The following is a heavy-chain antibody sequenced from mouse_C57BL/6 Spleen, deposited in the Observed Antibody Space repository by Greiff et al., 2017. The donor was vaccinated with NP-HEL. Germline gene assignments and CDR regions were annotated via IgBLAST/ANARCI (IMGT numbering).Heavy chain of an antibody. CDR2: LSSGGDYI. CDR1: GFTFSSYA. J-gene: IGHJ4*01. V-gene: IGHV5-9-1*02. CDR3: TRGNYYAMDY. Sequence: EVQRVESGEGLVKPGGSLKLSCAASGFTFSSYAMSWVRQTPEKRLEWVAYLSSGGDYIYYAETVKGRFTISRDNARNTLYLQMISLKSEDTAMYYCTRGNYYAMDYWGQGTSVTVSS.